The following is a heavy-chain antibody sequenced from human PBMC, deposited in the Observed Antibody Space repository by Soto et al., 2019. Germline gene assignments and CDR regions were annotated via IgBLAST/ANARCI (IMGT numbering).Heavy chain of an antibody. Sequence: PSETLSLTCAVYGGSFSGCYWSWIRQPPGKGLEWIGEINHSGSTNYNPSLKSRVTISVGTSKNQFSLKLSSVTAADTAVYYCARVRRKYYYGSGSYLSGGGMDVWGQGTTVTVSS. CDR1: GGSFSGCY. V-gene: IGHV4-34*01. J-gene: IGHJ6*02. CDR2: INHSGST. D-gene: IGHD3-10*01. CDR3: ARVRRKYYYGSGSYLSGGGMDV.